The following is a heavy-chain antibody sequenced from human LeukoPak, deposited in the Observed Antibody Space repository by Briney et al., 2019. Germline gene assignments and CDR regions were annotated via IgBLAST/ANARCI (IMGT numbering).Heavy chain of an antibody. D-gene: IGHD2-2*01. CDR2: ISVNNGGT. CDR3: ATATQPRGYFLH. CDR1: GYTFTTYS. V-gene: IGHV1-18*01. Sequence: ASVKVSCKASGYTFTTYSLAWVRQAPGQSLEWMGWISVNNGGTYYAQSFQDRVTLTRDTSTNTAYLELRSLRSDDTAIIYCATATQPRGYFLHWGQGTLVTVSS. J-gene: IGHJ1*01.